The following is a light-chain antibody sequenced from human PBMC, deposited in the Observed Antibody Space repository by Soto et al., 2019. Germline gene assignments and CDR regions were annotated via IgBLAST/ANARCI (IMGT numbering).Light chain of an antibody. CDR1: QSVNSNF. V-gene: IGKV3-20*01. CDR2: GVS. J-gene: IGKJ2*03. CDR3: QQYGSSPRS. Sequence: IVLTQSPGTLSLSPGERATLSCRASQSVNSNFFAWYQKKPGQAPRLLIYGVSSRATGIPDRFTGSGSGTDFALTISGLEPEDFAVYYCQQYGSSPRSFGQGTKVEIK.